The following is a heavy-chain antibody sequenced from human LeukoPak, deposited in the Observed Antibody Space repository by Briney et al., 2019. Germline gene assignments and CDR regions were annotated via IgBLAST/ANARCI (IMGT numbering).Heavy chain of an antibody. CDR1: GFAFSSQA. CDR2: ISHNGDTT. D-gene: IGHD4-17*01. CDR3: ARDTTYGAADI. V-gene: IGHV3-23*01. J-gene: IGHJ3*02. Sequence: PGGSLRLSCAASGFAFSSQAMGWVRQAPGKGLEWVSVISHNGDTTYHADSVKGRFTISRDNARNTLYLQMNSLRDEDTAMYYCARDTTYGAADIWGQGTVVTVTS.